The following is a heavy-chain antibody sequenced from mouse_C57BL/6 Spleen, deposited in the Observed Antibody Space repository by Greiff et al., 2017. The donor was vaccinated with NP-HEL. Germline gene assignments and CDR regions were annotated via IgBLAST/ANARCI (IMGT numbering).Heavy chain of an antibody. Sequence: QVHVKQSGAELARPGASVKMSCKASGYTFTSYTMHWVKQRPGQGLEWIGYINPSSGSTKYNQKFKDKATLTADKYSSTAYMQLSSLTSEDSAVYYCARGSTLDAMDYWGQGTSVTVAS. V-gene: IGHV1-4*01. J-gene: IGHJ4*01. CDR1: GYTFTSYT. D-gene: IGHD5-1*01. CDR2: INPSSGST. CDR3: ARGSTLDAMDY.